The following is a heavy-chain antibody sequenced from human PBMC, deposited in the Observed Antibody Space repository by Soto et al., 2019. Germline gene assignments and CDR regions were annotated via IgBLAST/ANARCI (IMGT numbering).Heavy chain of an antibody. CDR3: ASQLESTTYFDD. V-gene: IGHV4-39*01. D-gene: IGHD1-1*01. Sequence: PSETLSLTCTVSGGSISNSDYFWAWVRQPPGKGLEWVGTISHTGSPRYNPSLKSRVTISVDTSKNQFSLRLPSVTAADTAVFYCASQLESTTYFDDWGRGTLVTVSS. J-gene: IGHJ4*02. CDR2: ISHTGSP. CDR1: GGSISNSDYF.